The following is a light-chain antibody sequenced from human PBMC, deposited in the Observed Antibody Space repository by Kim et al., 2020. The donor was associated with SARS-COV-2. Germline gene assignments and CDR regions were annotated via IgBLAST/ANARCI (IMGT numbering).Light chain of an antibody. CDR3: ETWDSNTWV. CDR2: LEGSGSN. J-gene: IGLJ3*02. V-gene: IGLV4-60*03. Sequence: SVKLTCPRGRGNTSYIMEWHRRQPGKAPGYLRKLEGSGSNNKGSGVPDRFSGSSSGAARYLTISNLQSEDEADYYCETWDSNTWVFGGGTQLTVL. CDR1: RGNTSYI.